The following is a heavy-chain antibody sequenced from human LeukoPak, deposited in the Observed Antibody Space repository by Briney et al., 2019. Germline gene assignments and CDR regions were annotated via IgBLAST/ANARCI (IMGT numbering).Heavy chain of an antibody. Sequence: PSETLSLTCTVVGGAINSRNYYWGWIRQSPGKGLEWIGSIYYSGSVNNNPSLQSQVTISVDTSRNQFSLKLTSVTAADTAVYYCARRVTTSGNFFDNWGPGTLVTVS. CDR1: GGAINSRNYY. CDR3: ARRVTTSGNFFDN. CDR2: IYYSGSV. D-gene: IGHD1-1*01. V-gene: IGHV4-39*01. J-gene: IGHJ4*02.